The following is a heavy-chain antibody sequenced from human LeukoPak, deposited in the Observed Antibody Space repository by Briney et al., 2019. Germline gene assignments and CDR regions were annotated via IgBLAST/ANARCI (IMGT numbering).Heavy chain of an antibody. CDR3: CSTVLRFLEWSIDY. CDR1: GGSISSGDYY. J-gene: IGHJ4*02. CDR2: IYHSGST. D-gene: IGHD3-3*01. Sequence: SETLSLTCTVSGGSISSGDYYWSWIRQPPGKGLEWIGYIYHSGSTYYNPSLKSRVTISVDRSKNQFSLKLSSVTAADTAVYYCCSTVLRFLEWSIDYWGREPWSPSPQ. V-gene: IGHV4-30-4*08.